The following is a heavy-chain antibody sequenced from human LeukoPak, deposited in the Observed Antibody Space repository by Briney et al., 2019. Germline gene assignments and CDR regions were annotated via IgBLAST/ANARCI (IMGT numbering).Heavy chain of an antibody. D-gene: IGHD2-2*01. CDR1: GGTFSSYA. V-gene: IGHV1-69*13. Sequence: GASVKVSCKASGGTFSSYAISWVRQAPGQGLEWMGGIIPIFGTANYAQKLQGRVTINADESTSTAYMDLSSLRSEDTAVYYCARGVSTGYCSSTSCFSFDYWGQGTLVTVSS. J-gene: IGHJ4*02. CDR2: IIPIFGTA. CDR3: ARGVSTGYCSSTSCFSFDY.